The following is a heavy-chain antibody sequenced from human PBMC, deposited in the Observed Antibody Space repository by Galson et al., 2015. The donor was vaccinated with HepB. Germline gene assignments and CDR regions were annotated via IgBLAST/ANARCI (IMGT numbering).Heavy chain of an antibody. CDR2: IYKGGST. V-gene: IGHV3-66*01. D-gene: IGHD2-2*02. J-gene: IGHJ4*02. CDR1: GFTVSNSN. Sequence: SLRLSCAASGFTVSNSNMHWVRQAPGNGLEWVSVIYKGGSTYYADSVKGRFTISRDSSKNMLYLQMNSLRAEDTAVYYCSYCSSASCYNMALDYWGQGTLVTASS. CDR3: SYCSSASCYNMALDY.